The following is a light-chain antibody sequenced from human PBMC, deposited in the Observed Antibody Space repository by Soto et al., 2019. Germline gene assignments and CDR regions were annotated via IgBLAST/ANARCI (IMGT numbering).Light chain of an antibody. J-gene: IGKJ4*01. CDR3: QQYEDLPLT. V-gene: IGKV1-33*01. CDR2: DAS. Sequence: DVQLTQSPSTLPASVGDRVAITCQATQNIFNYLNWFQQRPGKTPQLLISDASHLEPGVPSRFSGQRSGTDFTLIISDLQPEYFATYFCQQYEDLPLTFGGGTRVEV. CDR1: QNIFNY.